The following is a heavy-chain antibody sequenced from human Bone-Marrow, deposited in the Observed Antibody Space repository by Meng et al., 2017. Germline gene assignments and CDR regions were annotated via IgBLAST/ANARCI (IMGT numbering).Heavy chain of an antibody. CDR3: ARFLDYDSAFDY. CDR2: TYYRSKWYN. Sequence: APELSTPPPPLPPPCAISVDSVSNNRAAWTWIMQSPSRGLEWLGRTYYRSKWYNDYAVSVKSRITINPDTSKNQFSLQLNSVTPEDTAVYYCARFLDYDSAFDYWGQGTLVTVSS. D-gene: IGHD5-12*01. J-gene: IGHJ4*02. V-gene: IGHV6-1*01. CDR1: VDSVSNNRAA.